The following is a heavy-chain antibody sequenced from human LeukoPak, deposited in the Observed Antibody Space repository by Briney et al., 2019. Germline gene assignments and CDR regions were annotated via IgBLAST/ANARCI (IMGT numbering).Heavy chain of an antibody. D-gene: IGHD2-2*01. CDR2: IIPIFGTA. CDR1: GGTFSSYA. J-gene: IGHJ4*02. Sequence: ASVKVSCKASGGTFSSYAISWVRQAPGQGLEWMGGIIPIFGTANHAQKFQGRVTITTDESTSTAYMELSSLRSEDTAVYYCARAVPATRGYFDYWGQGTLVTVSS. V-gene: IGHV1-69*05. CDR3: ARAVPATRGYFDY.